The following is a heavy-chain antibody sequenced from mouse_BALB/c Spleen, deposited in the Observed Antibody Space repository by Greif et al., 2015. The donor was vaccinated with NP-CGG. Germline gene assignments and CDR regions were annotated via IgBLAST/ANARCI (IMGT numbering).Heavy chain of an antibody. CDR1: GYTFTNYY. J-gene: IGHJ4*01. CDR3: TRYGLYAMDY. D-gene: IGHD2-10*02. Sequence: QVQLQQSGAELVKPGASVKLSCKASGYTFTNYYMYWVRQRPGQGLEWIGDINPSNGGTNFNEKFKSKATLTVDKSSSSAYMQLSSLTSEDSAVYYCTRYGLYAMDYWGQGTSVTVSS. CDR2: INPSNGGT. V-gene: IGHV1S81*02.